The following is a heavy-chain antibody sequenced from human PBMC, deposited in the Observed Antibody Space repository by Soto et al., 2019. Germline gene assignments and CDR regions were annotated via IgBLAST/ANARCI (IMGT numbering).Heavy chain of an antibody. J-gene: IGHJ3*02. CDR3: ARKGGENVDIVVVVAATPDDAFDI. D-gene: IGHD2-15*01. V-gene: IGHV4-34*01. Sequence: SETLSLTCAVYGGSFSGYYWSWIRQPPGKGLEWIGEINHSGSTNYNPSLKSRVTISVDTSKNQFSLKLSSVTAADTAVYYCARKGGENVDIVVVVAATPDDAFDIWGQGTMVTV. CDR2: INHSGST. CDR1: GGSFSGYY.